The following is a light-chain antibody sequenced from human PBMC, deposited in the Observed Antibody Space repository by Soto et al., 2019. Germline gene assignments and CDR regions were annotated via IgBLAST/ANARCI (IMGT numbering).Light chain of an antibody. V-gene: IGKV3D-15*01. CDR3: QQYNTWPPIT. CDR2: GAS. J-gene: IGKJ5*01. CDR1: QSISNY. Sequence: EIVLTQSPATLSLSPGETATLSCRASQSISNYLAWYQHKPGQAPRLLIYGASTRAPGIPARFSGGGSGTDFTLTISSLQSEDFAVYYCQQYNTWPPITFGQGTRLEIK.